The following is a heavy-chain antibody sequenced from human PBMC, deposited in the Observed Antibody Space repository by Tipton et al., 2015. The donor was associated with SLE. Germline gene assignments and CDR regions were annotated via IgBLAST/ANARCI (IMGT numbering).Heavy chain of an antibody. CDR2: MNPNSGNT. CDR1: GYTFTSFD. Sequence: QLVQSGAEVKKPGASVKVSCKASGYTFTSFDINWVRQATGQGLEWMGWMNPNSGNTAYAQKFQGRVTMTRDTSISTAYMGLSSLRSEDTSVYSFARAPPQLGFDSWGQGTLVTVSS. V-gene: IGHV1-8*01. D-gene: IGHD5-24*01. J-gene: IGHJ4*02. CDR3: ARAPPQLGFDS.